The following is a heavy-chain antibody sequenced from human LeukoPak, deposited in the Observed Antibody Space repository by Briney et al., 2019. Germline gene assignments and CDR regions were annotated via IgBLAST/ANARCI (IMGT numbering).Heavy chain of an antibody. CDR3: ARHRVPGYSYGYFDY. CDR1: GGTFSSYA. V-gene: IGHV1-69*13. D-gene: IGHD5-18*01. CDR2: IIPIFGTA. Sequence: SVTVSCKASGGTFSSYAISWVRQAPGQGLEWMGGIIPIFGTANYAQKFQGRVTITADESTSTAYMELSSLRSEDTAVYYCARHRVPGYSYGYFDYWGQGTLVTVSS. J-gene: IGHJ4*02.